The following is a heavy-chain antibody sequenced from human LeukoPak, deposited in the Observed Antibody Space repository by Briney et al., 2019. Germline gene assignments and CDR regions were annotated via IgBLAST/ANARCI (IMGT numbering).Heavy chain of an antibody. V-gene: IGHV3-30*02. CDR1: GFTFSTQG. CDR2: IQNDATDK. Sequence: PGGSLRLSCAASGFTFSTQGIHWVRQAPGKGLEWVTFIQNDATDKRYADSVKGRFTVSRDSSKTTVYLEMNSLRPEDTAVYYCARDWQADVWGQGTTVTVSS. CDR3: ARDWQADV. J-gene: IGHJ6*02.